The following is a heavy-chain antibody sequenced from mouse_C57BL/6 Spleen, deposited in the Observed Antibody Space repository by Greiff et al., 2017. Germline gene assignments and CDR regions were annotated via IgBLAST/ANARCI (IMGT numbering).Heavy chain of an antibody. CDR1: GYTFTSYW. J-gene: IGHJ1*03. Sequence: VQLQQPGAELVKPGASVTVSCKASGYTFTSYWMHWVKPRPGPGLEWIGRIHPSDSDPNYNQKFKGKATLTVDKSSSTAYMQLSSLTSEDSAVYYCAIKLSYWYFDVWGTGTTVTVSS. CDR2: IHPSDSDP. D-gene: IGHD1-1*01. V-gene: IGHV1-74*01. CDR3: AIKLSYWYFDV.